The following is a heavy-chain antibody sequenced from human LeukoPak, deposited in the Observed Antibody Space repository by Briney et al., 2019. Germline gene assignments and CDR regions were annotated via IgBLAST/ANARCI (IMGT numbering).Heavy chain of an antibody. D-gene: IGHD6-19*01. Sequence: LQTLSLTCAICGDSVSSNSAAWNWVRQSPSRGLEWLGRTYYRSKWYYDYAVSVKSRITINPDTSKNQFSLQLSSVTPEDTAVYYCARVSYMGGAWYGTFDIWGQGTMVTVSS. V-gene: IGHV6-1*01. J-gene: IGHJ3*02. CDR1: GDSVSSNSAA. CDR3: ARVSYMGGAWYGTFDI. CDR2: TYYRSKWYY.